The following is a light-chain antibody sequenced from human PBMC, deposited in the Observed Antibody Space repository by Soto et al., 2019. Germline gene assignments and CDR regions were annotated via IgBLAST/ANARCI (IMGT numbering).Light chain of an antibody. Sequence: QSVLTQPASVSGSRGQSITISCTGTSSDVGGYNYVSWYQQHPGKAPKLMIYEVTNRPSGVSNRFSGSKSGNTASLTISGLQAEDEADYYCSSYTSSSPYVCGTGTKVTVL. CDR1: SSDVGGYNY. J-gene: IGLJ1*01. CDR2: EVT. CDR3: SSYTSSSPYV. V-gene: IGLV2-14*01.